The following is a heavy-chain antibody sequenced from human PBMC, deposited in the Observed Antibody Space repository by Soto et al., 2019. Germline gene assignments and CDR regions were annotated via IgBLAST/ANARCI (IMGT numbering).Heavy chain of an antibody. CDR3: ARVYSGSYSDS. V-gene: IGHV4-4*02. J-gene: IGHJ4*02. CDR1: GGSMRSNNR. Sequence: SETLSLTCAVSGGSMRSNNRWSWVRQPPGKGLEWIGEIFHSGSTNYNPSLKTRVTISVDKSKNQFSLKLSSVTAVDTAVYYCARVYSGSYSDSWGQGTLVTVSS. CDR2: IFHSGST. D-gene: IGHD1-26*01.